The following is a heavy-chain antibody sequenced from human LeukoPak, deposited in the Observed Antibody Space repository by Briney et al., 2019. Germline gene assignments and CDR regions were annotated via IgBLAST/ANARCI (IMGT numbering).Heavy chain of an antibody. Sequence: PSETLSLTCTVSGGSISSYYWSWIRQPAGKGLEWIGRIYTSGSTNYNPSLKSRVTMSVDTSKNQFSLKLSSVTAADTAVYYCARDKGGLIVPANWFDPWGQGTLVTVSS. CDR2: IYTSGST. CDR3: ARDKGGLIVPANWFDP. CDR1: GGSISSYY. V-gene: IGHV4-4*07. D-gene: IGHD2-2*01. J-gene: IGHJ5*02.